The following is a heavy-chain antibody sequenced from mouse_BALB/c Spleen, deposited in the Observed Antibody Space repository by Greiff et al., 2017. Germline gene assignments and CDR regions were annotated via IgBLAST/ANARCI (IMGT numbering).Heavy chain of an antibody. CDR3: ARPHAMDY. Sequence: LVESGPELVKPGASVKISCKASGYTFTDYYINWVKQKPGQGLVWIGCIYPGSGNTKYNEKFKGKATLTVDTSSSTAYMQLSSLTSEDTAVYFCARPHAMDYWGQGTSVTVSS. CDR1: GYTFTDYY. V-gene: IGHV1-84*02. CDR2: IYPGSGNT. J-gene: IGHJ4*01.